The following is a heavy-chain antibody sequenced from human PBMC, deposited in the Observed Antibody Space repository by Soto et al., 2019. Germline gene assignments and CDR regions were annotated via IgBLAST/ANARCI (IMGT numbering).Heavy chain of an antibody. V-gene: IGHV3-23*01. D-gene: IGHD3-16*01. CDR3: ARGAVMPDS. CDR2: ISASGGST. CDR1: GFTFDSFA. J-gene: IGHJ4*02. Sequence: EVQLLESGGGLEQPGGSLRLSCAASGFTFDSFAMTWVRQAPGKGLEWVSAISASGGSTFYADSVKGRFTISRASSKNTLYLQMNSLRAEDTAVYYCARGAVMPDSWGQGTLVTVSS.